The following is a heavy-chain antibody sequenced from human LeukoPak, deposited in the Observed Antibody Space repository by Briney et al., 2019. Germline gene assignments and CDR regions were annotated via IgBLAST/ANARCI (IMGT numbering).Heavy chain of an antibody. Sequence: GESLKISCKGSGYIFTSYWIGWVRQLPGKGLEWMGIIYPGDSDTRYSPSFQGQVTISADTSISTAYLQWSSLKASDTAMYYCARPRDGYNPTYLDYWGQGTLVTVSS. CDR2: IYPGDSDT. CDR1: GYIFTSYW. CDR3: ARPRDGYNPTYLDY. J-gene: IGHJ4*02. D-gene: IGHD5-24*01. V-gene: IGHV5-51*01.